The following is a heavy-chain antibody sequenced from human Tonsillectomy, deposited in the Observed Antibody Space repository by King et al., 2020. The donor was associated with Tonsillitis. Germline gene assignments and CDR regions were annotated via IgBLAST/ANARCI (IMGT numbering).Heavy chain of an antibody. D-gene: IGHD6-19*01. V-gene: IGHV3-74*01. CDR2: INSDGSST. CDR3: ARGSADWFDP. CDR1: GFTFSRDW. Sequence: VQLVESGGGLVQPGGSLRLSCAASGFTFSRDWMHWVRQAPGKGLVWVSRINSDGSSTRYADSVKGRFTISRDNAKNTLYLQMNSLSAEDTAVYYCARGSADWFDPWGQGTLVTVSS. J-gene: IGHJ5*02.